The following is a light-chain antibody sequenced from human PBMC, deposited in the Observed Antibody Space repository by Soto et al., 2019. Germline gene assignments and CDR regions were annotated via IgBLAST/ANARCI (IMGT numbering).Light chain of an antibody. V-gene: IGKV1-39*01. CDR3: QQSFSTPQT. CDR1: QSISTY. CDR2: AAS. Sequence: DIQMTQSPSSLSASVGDRVTITCRASQSISTYLNWYQQTPGKAPKLLIYAASSLQSGVPSRCSGSGSGTDFALTISSLQPADFATYSCQQSFSTPQTFGQGTKVEIK. J-gene: IGKJ1*01.